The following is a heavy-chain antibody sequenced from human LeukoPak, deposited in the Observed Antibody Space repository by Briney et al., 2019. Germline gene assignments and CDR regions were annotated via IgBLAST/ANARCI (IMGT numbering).Heavy chain of an antibody. CDR2: IIPILGIA. Sequence: SVKVSCKASGYSFTGQDMHWVRQAPGQGLEWMGRIIPILGIANYAQKFQGRVTITADKSTSTAYMELSSLRSEDTAVYYCAREGVFSDYVWEDWGQGTLVTVSS. V-gene: IGHV1-69*04. D-gene: IGHD3-16*01. CDR1: GYSFTGQD. CDR3: AREGVFSDYVWED. J-gene: IGHJ4*02.